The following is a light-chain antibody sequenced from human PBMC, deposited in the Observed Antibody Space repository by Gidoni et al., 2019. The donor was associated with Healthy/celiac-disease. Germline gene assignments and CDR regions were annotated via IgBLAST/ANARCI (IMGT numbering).Light chain of an antibody. CDR2: GAS. CDR1: QSVSSN. J-gene: IGKJ2*01. CDR3: QQYNIWPLYT. V-gene: IGKV3-15*01. Sequence: IVMTPSPATLSVSPEERVALSCRASQSVSSNLAWYQQKPGQAPRLLIYGASTRATGIPAKFSGSGSGTEFTLTISSLQSEDFAVYYCQQYNIWPLYTFXQXTKLEIK.